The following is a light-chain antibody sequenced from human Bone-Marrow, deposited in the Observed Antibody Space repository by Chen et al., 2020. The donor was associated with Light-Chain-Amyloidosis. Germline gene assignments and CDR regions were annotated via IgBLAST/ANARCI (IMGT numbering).Light chain of an antibody. CDR1: QTISSNY. Sequence: EIVLTQSPGTLSLSPGEGANLSCRASQTISSNYLTWYQQKFGQAPRLLIYGSSSRAPGIQDRFTGSGSGTDFTLTINRLEPGDFAMYYCQQYGTSPLTFGGGTKVEIK. J-gene: IGKJ4*01. V-gene: IGKV3-20*01. CDR2: GSS. CDR3: QQYGTSPLT.